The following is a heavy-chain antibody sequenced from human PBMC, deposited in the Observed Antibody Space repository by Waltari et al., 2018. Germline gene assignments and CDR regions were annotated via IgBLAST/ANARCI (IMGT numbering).Heavy chain of an antibody. V-gene: IGHV1-69*08. D-gene: IGHD3-22*01. J-gene: IGHJ3*02. Sequence: QVQLVQSRAAVKNSASSVTVSRYASGGTFSSYTISWLRQPPGQGLEWMGRIIPILGIANYAQKFQGRVTITADKSTSTAYMELSSLRSEDTAVYYCARDPYYYDSSGYSGADAFDIWGQGTMVTVSS. CDR1: GGTFSSYT. CDR3: ARDPYYYDSSGYSGADAFDI. CDR2: IIPILGIA.